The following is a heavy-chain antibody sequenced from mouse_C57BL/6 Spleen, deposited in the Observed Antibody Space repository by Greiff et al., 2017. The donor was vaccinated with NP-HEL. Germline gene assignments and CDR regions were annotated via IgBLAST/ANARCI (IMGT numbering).Heavy chain of an antibody. CDR3: SRWTVVARYFDV. Sequence: VKLQESGAELVRPGASVTLSCKASGYTFTDYEMHWVKQTPVHGLEWIGAIDPETGGTAYNQKFKGKAILTADKSSSTAYMELRRLTSEDSAVYYCSRWTVVARYFDVWGTGTTVTVSS. CDR1: GYTFTDYE. V-gene: IGHV1-15*01. D-gene: IGHD1-1*01. J-gene: IGHJ1*03. CDR2: IDPETGGT.